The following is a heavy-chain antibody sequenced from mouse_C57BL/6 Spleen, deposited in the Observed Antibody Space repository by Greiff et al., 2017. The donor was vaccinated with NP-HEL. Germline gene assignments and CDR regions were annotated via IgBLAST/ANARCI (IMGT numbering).Heavy chain of an antibody. CDR2: INPNNGGT. V-gene: IGHV1-18*01. CDR3: ARRKENCYYDAMDY. Sequence: EVQLQQSGPELVKPGASVKIPCKASGYTFTDYNMDWVKQSHGKSLEWIGDINPNNGGTIYNQKFKGKATLTVDKSSSTAYMDLRSLTSEDTAVYYWARRKENCYYDAMDYWGQGTSVTVSS. D-gene: IGHD2-12*01. CDR1: GYTFTDYN. J-gene: IGHJ4*01.